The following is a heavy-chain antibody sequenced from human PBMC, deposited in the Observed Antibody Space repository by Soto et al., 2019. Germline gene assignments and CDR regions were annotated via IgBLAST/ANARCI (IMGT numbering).Heavy chain of an antibody. CDR1: GGSISSGGYS. CDR3: ARADVVALGY. J-gene: IGHJ4*02. V-gene: IGHV4-30-2*01. CDR2: IYHSGST. D-gene: IGHD2-15*01. Sequence: SETLSLTCAVSGGSISSGGYSWSWIRQPPGKGLEWIGYIYHSGSTYYNPSLKSRVTISVDRSKNQFSLKLSSVTAADTAVYYCARADVVALGYWGQGTPVTVSS.